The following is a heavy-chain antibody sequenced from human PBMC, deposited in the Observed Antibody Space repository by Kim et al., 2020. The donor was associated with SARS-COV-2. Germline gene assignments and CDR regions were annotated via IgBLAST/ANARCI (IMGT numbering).Heavy chain of an antibody. CDR3: ARAPRGGVITFGGVISGGFDY. J-gene: IGHJ4*02. V-gene: IGHV4-31*03. CDR1: GGSISSGGYY. Sequence: SETLSLTCTVSGGSISSGGYYWSWIRQHPGKGLEWIGYIYYSGSTYYNPSLKSRVTISLDTSKNQFSLKLSSVTAADTAVYYCARAPRGGVITFGGVISGGFDYWGQGTLVTVSS. CDR2: IYYSGST. D-gene: IGHD3-16*02.